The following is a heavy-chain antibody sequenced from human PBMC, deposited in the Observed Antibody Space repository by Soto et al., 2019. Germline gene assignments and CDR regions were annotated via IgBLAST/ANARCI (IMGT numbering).Heavy chain of an antibody. CDR1: GGSFNNDA. J-gene: IGHJ6*02. CDR3: AGGDSVDYHSYYYGMAV. Sequence: VQLVQSGGEVKKPGSSVKVSCKASGGSFNNDAINWVRQATGQGLEWLGGIIPISEITEYAQKFQCRVILPEDKSPVKSYVEGSSLGFEDTALSFCAGGDSVDYHSYYYGMAVWGQGTTVTVSS. D-gene: IGHD4-17*01. V-gene: IGHV1-69*17. CDR2: IIPISEIT.